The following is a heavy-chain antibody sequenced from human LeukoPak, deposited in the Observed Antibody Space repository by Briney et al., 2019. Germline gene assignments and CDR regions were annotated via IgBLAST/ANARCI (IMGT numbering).Heavy chain of an antibody. J-gene: IGHJ4*02. D-gene: IGHD3-22*01. CDR3: AREFRNYDSSGYYPYFDY. CDR1: GYTFTGYY. Sequence: ASVKVSCKASGYTFTGYYMHWVRQAPGQGLEWMGWINPNSGGTNYAQKFQGRVTMTRDTSISTAYMELSRLRSDDTAVYYCAREFRNYDSSGYYPYFDYWGQGTQVTVSS. V-gene: IGHV1-2*02. CDR2: INPNSGGT.